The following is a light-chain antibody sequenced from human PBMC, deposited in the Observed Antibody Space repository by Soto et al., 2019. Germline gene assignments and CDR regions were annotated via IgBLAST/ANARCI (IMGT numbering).Light chain of an antibody. CDR2: ATS. CDR1: QSVSSS. CDR3: QQRSDEPPSLT. V-gene: IGKV3-11*01. Sequence: DIVLTQSPSSLFLSPGDRATLSCQASQSVSSSLDWYQHKPGQAPRLLIYATSHWDTDIPTRFSGSGSGTGSALTISSIEPEPLAVYTCQQRSDEPPSLTFGGGTKVDIK. J-gene: IGKJ4*01.